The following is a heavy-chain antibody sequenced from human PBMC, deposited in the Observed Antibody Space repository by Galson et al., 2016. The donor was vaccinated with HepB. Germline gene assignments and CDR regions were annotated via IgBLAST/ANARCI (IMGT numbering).Heavy chain of an antibody. V-gene: IGHV4-39*01. CDR3: TRHRSTFAVAGYGMDV. D-gene: IGHD6-19*01. J-gene: IGHJ6*02. Sequence: TLSLTCTVSGASITSTNYYWGWIRQSPGKGLEWIGSIYYSGNAHYDPSLKSRLTISIDKSKNQFSLKLRSVTAADTALYYCTRHRSTFAVAGYGMDVWGQGTTVSVSS. CDR2: IYYSGNA. CDR1: GASITSTNYY.